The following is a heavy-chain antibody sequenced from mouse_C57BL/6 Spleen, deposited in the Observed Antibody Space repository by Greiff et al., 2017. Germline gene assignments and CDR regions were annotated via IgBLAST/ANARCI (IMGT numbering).Heavy chain of an antibody. V-gene: IGHV1-80*01. CDR3: NYGNAFAY. D-gene: IGHD2-1*01. CDR2: IYPGDGDT. CDR1: GYAFSSYW. Sequence: QVQLKESGAELVKPGASVKISCKASGYAFSSYWMNWVKQRPGKGLEWIGQIYPGDGDTNYNGKFKGKATLTADKSSSTAYMQLSSLTSEDSAVYFCNYGNAFAYWGQGTLGTVSA. J-gene: IGHJ3*01.